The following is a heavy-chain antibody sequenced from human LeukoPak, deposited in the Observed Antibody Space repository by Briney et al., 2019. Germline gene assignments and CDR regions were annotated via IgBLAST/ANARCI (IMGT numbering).Heavy chain of an antibody. D-gene: IGHD3-10*01. V-gene: IGHV3-21*01. Sequence: PGGSLRLSCAASGFTFSSYSMNWVRQAPGKGLEWVSSISSSSSYIYYADSVKGRFTISRDNSKNTLYLQMNSLRAEDTAVYYCARDSGYGSGSYWLDYWGQGTLVTVSS. J-gene: IGHJ4*02. CDR3: ARDSGYGSGSYWLDY. CDR2: ISSSSSYI. CDR1: GFTFSSYS.